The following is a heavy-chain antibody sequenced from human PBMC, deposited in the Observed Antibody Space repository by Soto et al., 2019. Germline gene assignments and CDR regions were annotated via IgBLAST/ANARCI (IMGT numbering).Heavy chain of an antibody. CDR1: GFTFGSFH. Sequence: GGSLRLSCVGSGFTFGSFHMHWVRQAPGKGLEWVALIWYDGSKKFYADSVKGRFTISRDNSKNMVYLQMNSLRGDDTAVYFCAKNEMATTFLSYLEYWGQGTLVAVSS. CDR3: AKNEMATTFLSYLEY. CDR2: IWYDGSKK. J-gene: IGHJ4*02. V-gene: IGHV3-33*06. D-gene: IGHD1-1*01.